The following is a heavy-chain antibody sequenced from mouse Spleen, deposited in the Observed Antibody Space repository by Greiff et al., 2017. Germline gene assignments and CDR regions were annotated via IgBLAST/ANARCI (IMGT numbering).Heavy chain of an antibody. D-gene: IGHD1-1*01. CDR3: ARRNYYGSLYYFDY. V-gene: IGHV1-82*01. Sequence: VQLQQSGPELVKPGASVKISCKASGYAFSSSWMNWVKQRPGKGLEWIGRIYPGDGDTNYNGKFKGKATLTADKSSSTAYMQLSSLTSEDSAVYFCARRNYYGSLYYFDYWGQGTTLTVSS. J-gene: IGHJ2*01. CDR1: GYAFSSSW. CDR2: IYPGDGDT.